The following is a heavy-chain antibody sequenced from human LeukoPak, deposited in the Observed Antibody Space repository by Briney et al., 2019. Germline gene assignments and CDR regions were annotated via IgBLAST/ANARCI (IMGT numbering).Heavy chain of an antibody. CDR2: INHSGST. V-gene: IGHV4-34*01. Sequence: PSETLSLTCAVYGGSFSGYYWSWIRQPPGKGLEWIGEINHSGSTNYNPSLKSRVTISVDTSENQFSLKLSSVTAADTAVYYCARGRLRAALDYWGQGTLVTVSS. CDR1: GGSFSGYY. J-gene: IGHJ4*02. CDR3: ARGRLRAALDY. D-gene: IGHD6-13*01.